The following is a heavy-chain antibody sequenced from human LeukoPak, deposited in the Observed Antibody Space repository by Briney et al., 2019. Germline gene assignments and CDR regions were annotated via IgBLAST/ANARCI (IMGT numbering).Heavy chain of an antibody. J-gene: IGHJ4*02. D-gene: IGHD6-19*01. V-gene: IGHV3-23*01. Sequence: PGGSLRLSCAASGFTVSTYAMSWVRQAPGKGLEWVSAITGSGGSTYYADSVKGRFTISRDNSKNTLYLQMNSLRAEDTAVYYCAKDQGGYSSGWSIFDYWGQGSLVTVSS. CDR1: GFTVSTYA. CDR3: AKDQGGYSSGWSIFDY. CDR2: ITGSGGST.